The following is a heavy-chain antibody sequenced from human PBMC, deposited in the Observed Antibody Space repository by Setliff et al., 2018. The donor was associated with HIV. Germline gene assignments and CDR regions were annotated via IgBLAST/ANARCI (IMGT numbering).Heavy chain of an antibody. D-gene: IGHD5-18*01. J-gene: IGHJ5*01. CDR1: GFTFSSYT. Sequence: GGSLRLSCAASGFTFSSYTMHWVRQAPGKGLEWVASISGGGKSIYYADSVKGRFTISRDNANNSLFLQMNSLRAEDTALYYCARGCEYSCWFYSWGQGTLVTVSS. CDR3: ARGCEYSCWFYS. CDR2: ISGGGKSI. V-gene: IGHV3-21*01.